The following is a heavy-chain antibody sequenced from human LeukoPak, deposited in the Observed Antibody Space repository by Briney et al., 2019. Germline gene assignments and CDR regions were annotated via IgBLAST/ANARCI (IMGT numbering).Heavy chain of an antibody. CDR1: GGSFSGYY. V-gene: IGHV4-34*01. D-gene: IGHD4-11*01. Sequence: PSETLSPTCAVYGGSFSGYYWSWIRQPPGKGLEWIGEINHSGSTNYNPSLKSRVTISVNTSKNQFSLKLTSVTAADTAVYYCARGLRLTRGRFDPWGQGTLVTVSS. J-gene: IGHJ5*02. CDR2: INHSGST. CDR3: ARGLRLTRGRFDP.